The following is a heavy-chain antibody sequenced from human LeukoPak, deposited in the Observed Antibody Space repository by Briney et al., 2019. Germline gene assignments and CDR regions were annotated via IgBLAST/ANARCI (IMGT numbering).Heavy chain of an antibody. J-gene: IGHJ4*02. V-gene: IGHV1-2*06. CDR3: ARSSLDQNYVGDY. CDR2: LNPNNGGT. Sequence: ASVKVSCKASGYTFTGYFMHWVRQAPGQGLEWMGRLNPNNGGTNYAQKFQGRVTLTRDTSISTAYMELSRLTSDDTAVYYCARSSLDQNYVGDYWGRGTMVSVPS. D-gene: IGHD3-10*02. CDR1: GYTFTGYF.